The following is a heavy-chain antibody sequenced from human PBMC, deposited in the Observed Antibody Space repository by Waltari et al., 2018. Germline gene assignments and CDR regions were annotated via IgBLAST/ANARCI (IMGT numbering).Heavy chain of an antibody. CDR2: IYYCGST. CDR3: ARLLWFGELSQFDY. J-gene: IGHJ4*02. Sequence: QLQLQESGPGLVKPSETLSLTCTVSGGSISSSSYYWVWIRQPPGKGLEWIGSIYYCGSTYYNPSLKSRVTISVDTSKNQFSLKLSSVTAADTAVYYCARLLWFGELSQFDYWGQGTLVTVSS. V-gene: IGHV4-39*01. CDR1: GGSISSSSYY. D-gene: IGHD3-10*01.